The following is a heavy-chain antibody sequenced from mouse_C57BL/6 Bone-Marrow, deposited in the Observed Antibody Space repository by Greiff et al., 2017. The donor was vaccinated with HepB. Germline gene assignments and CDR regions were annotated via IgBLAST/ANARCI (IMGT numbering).Heavy chain of an antibody. V-gene: IGHV7-3*01. Sequence: EVQVVESGGGLVQPGGSLSLSCAASGFTFTDYYMSWVRQPPGKALEWLGFIRNKANGYTTEYSASVKGRFTISRDNSQSILYLQMNALRAEDSATYYCARSFVHYAMDYWGQGTSVTVSS. J-gene: IGHJ4*01. CDR2: IRNKANGYTT. CDR3: ARSFVHYAMDY. CDR1: GFTFTDYY.